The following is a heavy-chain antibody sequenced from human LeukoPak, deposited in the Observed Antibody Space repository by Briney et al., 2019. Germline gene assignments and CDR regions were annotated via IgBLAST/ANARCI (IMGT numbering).Heavy chain of an antibody. D-gene: IGHD5-18*01. Sequence: GGSLRLSCADSGFTFSSYSMNWVRQAPGKGLEWVSSISSGSKYIYNADSMKGRFTISRDNAKNSLYLQKNSLRAEDTAVYYCARALSYSYGSMDFWGQGTLVIVSS. CDR1: GFTFSSYS. CDR3: ARALSYSYGSMDF. CDR2: ISSGSKYI. J-gene: IGHJ4*02. V-gene: IGHV3-21*01.